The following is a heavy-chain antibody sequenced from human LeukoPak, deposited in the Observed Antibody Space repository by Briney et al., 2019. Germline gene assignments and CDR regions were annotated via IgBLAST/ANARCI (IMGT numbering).Heavy chain of an antibody. CDR1: GFIFRTYG. D-gene: IGHD6-13*01. V-gene: IGHV3-30*18. Sequence: PGKSLRLSCAASGFIFRTYGMHWVRQAPGKGLEWVAVMSYDGSTKYYGDPVKGRFTISRDNSKNTLYLQMNSLRAEDTAVYYCAKAPGIAPYGDFDYWGQGTLVTVSS. J-gene: IGHJ4*02. CDR2: MSYDGSTK. CDR3: AKAPGIAPYGDFDY.